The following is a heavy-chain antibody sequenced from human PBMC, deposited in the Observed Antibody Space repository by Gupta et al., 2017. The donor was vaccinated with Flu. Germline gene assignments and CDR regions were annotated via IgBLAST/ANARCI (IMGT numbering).Heavy chain of an antibody. V-gene: IGHV1-69*01. D-gene: IGHD2-15*01. CDR2: VIPVPGPT. CDR3: ARKGGGHCSGGSCYSFDY. J-gene: IGHJ4*02. CDR1: GVTFSTYA. Sequence: QVQLVQSGAEVKKPGSSVKVSCRPYGVTFSTYAINWVPQAPGKGLEWMGGVIPVPGPTIDAQKFKGRVTITADESTSTAYMEIGSLTSDGTAFYYCARKGGGHCSGGSCYSFDYWGQGTLVTVSS.